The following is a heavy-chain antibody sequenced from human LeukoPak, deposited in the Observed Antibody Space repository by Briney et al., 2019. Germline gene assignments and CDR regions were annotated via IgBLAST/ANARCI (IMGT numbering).Heavy chain of an antibody. CDR2: IYYSGST. Sequence: PSETLSLTCTVSGGSISSYYWSWIRQPPGKGLEWIGYIYYSGSTNYNPSLKSRVTISVDTSKNQFSLKLSSVTAADTAVYYCARSHRIHYYYGSGSSQYYFDYWGQGTLVTVSS. J-gene: IGHJ4*02. CDR3: ARSHRIHYYYGSGSSQYYFDY. D-gene: IGHD3-10*01. V-gene: IGHV4-59*01. CDR1: GGSISSYY.